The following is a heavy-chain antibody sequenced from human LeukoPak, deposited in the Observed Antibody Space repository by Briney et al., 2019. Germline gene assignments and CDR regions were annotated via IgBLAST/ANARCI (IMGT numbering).Heavy chain of an antibody. Sequence: PGGSLRLSCVASGFSVSSNYMSWVRRAPGKGLEWVSLLYTDGTTYYASSVEGRFTISRDDSRNTIYLHMNSLRADDTAVYYCARGGVYYWKPRYWGQGTLVTVSS. V-gene: IGHV3-53*01. CDR2: LYTDGTT. D-gene: IGHD1-20*01. CDR3: ARGGVYYWKPRY. J-gene: IGHJ4*02. CDR1: GFSVSSNY.